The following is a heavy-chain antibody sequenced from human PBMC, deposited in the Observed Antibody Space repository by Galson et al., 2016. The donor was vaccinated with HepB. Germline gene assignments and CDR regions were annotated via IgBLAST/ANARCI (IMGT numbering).Heavy chain of an antibody. CDR1: GFTFKDYY. D-gene: IGHD7-27*01. J-gene: IGHJ4*02. Sequence: SLRLSCAASGFTFKDYYMSWLRQAPGRGLDWVGYISTSGDTIYYADSMKGRFTISRDNAKNSLHLQMNSLRAEDTAVYYCARAAYPWDWGQGTLVTVSS. CDR2: ISTSGDTI. V-gene: IGHV3-11*01. CDR3: ARAAYPWD.